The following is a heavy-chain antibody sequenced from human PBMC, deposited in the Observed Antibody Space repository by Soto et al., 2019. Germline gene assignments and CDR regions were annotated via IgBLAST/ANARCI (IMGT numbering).Heavy chain of an antibody. D-gene: IGHD6-13*01. J-gene: IGHJ1*01. CDR3: ARGRDDSSWSSADYFQR. CDR2: ISAYNGNT. Sequence: ASVKVSCKASGYTFTNYGINWVRQAPGQGLEWMGWISAYNGNTNYAQKLQGRVTMTTDTSTTTAYMELRSLRSDDTAVYYCARGRDDSSWSSADYFQRWGQGPRVTVYS. CDR1: GYTFTNYG. V-gene: IGHV1-18*01.